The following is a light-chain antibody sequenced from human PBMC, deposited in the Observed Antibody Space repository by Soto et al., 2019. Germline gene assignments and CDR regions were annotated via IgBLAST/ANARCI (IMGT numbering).Light chain of an antibody. CDR1: SSNIGSNT. V-gene: IGLV1-44*01. CDR3: AEWDDSLNGPGVV. J-gene: IGLJ2*01. CDR2: SNN. Sequence: QSVLTQPPSASGTPGQRVTISCSGSSSNIGSNTVNWYQQLPGTAPKLLIYSNNQRPSGVPDRFSGSKYGTSASLAISGLQSEDEADYYCAEWDDSLNGPGVVFGGGTKLTVL.